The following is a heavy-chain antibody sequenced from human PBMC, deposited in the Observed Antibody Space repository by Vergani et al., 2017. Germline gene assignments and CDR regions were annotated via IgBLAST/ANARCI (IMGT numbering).Heavy chain of an antibody. V-gene: IGHV4-39*01. D-gene: IGHD1-26*01. CDR3: ARALFLSLDDAFILHSLNWFDP. Sequence: QVQLQESGPGLVKPSETLSLTCTVSGGSISSSSYYWGWIRQPPGKGLEWIGSIYYSGSTYYNPSLKSRVTISVDTSKNQFSLKLSYVTAADTAVYCCARALFLSLDDAFILHSLNWFDPWGQGTLVTVSS. CDR1: GGSISSSSYY. J-gene: IGHJ5*02. CDR2: IYYSGST.